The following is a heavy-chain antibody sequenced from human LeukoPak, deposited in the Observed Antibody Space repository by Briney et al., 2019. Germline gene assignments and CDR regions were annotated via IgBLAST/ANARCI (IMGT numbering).Heavy chain of an antibody. J-gene: IGHJ4*02. D-gene: IGHD6-19*01. V-gene: IGHV3-23*01. Sequence: PGGSLRLSCAASGFTFSNYAMSWVRQAPGKGLEWVSGISGSGGSTYYADSVKGRFTISRDNSKNTLYLQMNSLRPEDTAVYFCAKDRSGALAGDKAGFDYWGQGTLVTVSS. CDR3: AKDRSGALAGDKAGFDY. CDR1: GFTFSNYA. CDR2: ISGSGGST.